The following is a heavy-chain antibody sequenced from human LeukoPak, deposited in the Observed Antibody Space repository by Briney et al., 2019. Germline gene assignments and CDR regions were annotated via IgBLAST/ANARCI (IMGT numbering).Heavy chain of an antibody. CDR1: GGSFSGYY. V-gene: IGHV4-34*01. D-gene: IGHD2/OR15-2a*01. CDR2: INHGGST. Sequence: KPSETLSLTCAVYGGSFSGYYWSWIRHPPGKGLEWIGEINHGGSTNYNPSLKSRVTISTDTSKNKFSLRLSSVTAADTAVYYCAGTKYLSWFDPWGQGTLVTVSS. CDR3: AGTKYLSWFDP. J-gene: IGHJ5*02.